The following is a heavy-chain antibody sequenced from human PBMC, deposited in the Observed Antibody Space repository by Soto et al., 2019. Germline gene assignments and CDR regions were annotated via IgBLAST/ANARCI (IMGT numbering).Heavy chain of an antibody. Sequence: GGSLRLSCADSGFTFGSRHMAWVRQAPGKGLEWVSAISNDGDYTFYIDSVRGRFTISRDNSNNILHLQMNALRADDTAMYYCAQYSRAEHLGESWGQGTLVTVSS. V-gene: IGHV3-23*01. CDR2: ISNDGDYT. J-gene: IGHJ4*02. D-gene: IGHD1-26*01. CDR1: GFTFGSRH. CDR3: AQYSRAEHLGES.